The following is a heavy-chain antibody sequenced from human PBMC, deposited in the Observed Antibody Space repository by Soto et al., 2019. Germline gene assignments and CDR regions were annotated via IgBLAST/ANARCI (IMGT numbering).Heavy chain of an antibody. D-gene: IGHD6-19*01. V-gene: IGHV4-59*08. CDR1: GGSISSYY. CDR3: ARGQQWLAFGTFDY. CDR2: IYYSGST. Sequence: QVQLQESGPGLVKPSETLSLTCTVSGGSISSYYWSWIRQPPGKGLEWIGYIYYSGSTNYNPSLTSRATIAVDTSTNQSSLKLSSVTAADTAVYYCARGQQWLAFGTFDYWGQGTLVTVSS. J-gene: IGHJ4*02.